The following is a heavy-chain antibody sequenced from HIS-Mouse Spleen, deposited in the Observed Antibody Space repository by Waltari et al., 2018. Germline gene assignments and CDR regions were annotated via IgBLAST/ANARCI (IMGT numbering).Heavy chain of an antibody. J-gene: IGHJ4*02. CDR2: IDWDDDK. CDR1: GFSLSTSGMC. D-gene: IGHD6-19*01. CDR3: ARIAEGYSSGWYAFDY. V-gene: IGHV2-70*15. Sequence: QVTLRESGPALVKPTQTLTLTCTFSGFSLSTSGMCVSWIRQPPGKALEWLARIDWDDDKYCSTSLKTRLTISTETSKNQMVLTMTNMDPVDPATYYCARIAEGYSSGWYAFDYWGQGTLVTVSS.